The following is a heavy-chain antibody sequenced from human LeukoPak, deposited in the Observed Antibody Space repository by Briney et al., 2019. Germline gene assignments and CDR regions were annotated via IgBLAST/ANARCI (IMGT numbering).Heavy chain of an antibody. Sequence: GGSLRLSCAASGFTFSSYAMSWVRQAPGKGLEWVSAISGSGGYTYYADSVKGRFTISRDNSKNTLYLQMNSLRAEDTAVYYCARGEWELYYGDDCWGRGTLVTVSS. D-gene: IGHD1-26*01. CDR1: GFTFSSYA. CDR3: ARGEWELYYGDDC. J-gene: IGHJ4*02. CDR2: ISGSGGYT. V-gene: IGHV3-23*01.